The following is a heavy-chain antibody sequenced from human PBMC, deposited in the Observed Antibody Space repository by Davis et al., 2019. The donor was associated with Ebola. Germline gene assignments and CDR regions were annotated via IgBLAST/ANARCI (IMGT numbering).Heavy chain of an antibody. V-gene: IGHV3-11*05. Sequence: GGSLRLSCAASGFTFSDYYMSWIRQAPGKGLEWVSYISSSSSYTNYADSVKGRFTISRDNSKNTLYLQMDSLTAEDTAVYYCARGGETVTGTASHGMDVWGQGTTVTVSS. D-gene: IGHD1-14*01. CDR2: ISSSSSYT. J-gene: IGHJ6*02. CDR1: GFTFSDYY. CDR3: ARGGETVTGTASHGMDV.